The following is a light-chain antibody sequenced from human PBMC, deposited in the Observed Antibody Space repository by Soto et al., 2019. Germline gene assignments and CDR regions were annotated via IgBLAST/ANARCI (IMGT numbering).Light chain of an antibody. Sequence: QSVRTQPASVSGSPGQSITISCTRYSGDVGHYDYVSWFQQHPGRAPTLLIYDVTYRPSGVSNRFSGAKSGTTASLTISGLRTEDEANYYCSSYTGTSTQVFGTGTKVTVL. J-gene: IGLJ1*01. CDR3: SSYTGTSTQV. CDR2: DVT. V-gene: IGLV2-14*03. CDR1: SGDVGHYDY.